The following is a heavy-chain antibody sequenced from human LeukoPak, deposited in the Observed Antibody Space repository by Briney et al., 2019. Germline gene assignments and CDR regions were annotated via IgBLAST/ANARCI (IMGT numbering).Heavy chain of an antibody. CDR1: GFTFSSYA. Sequence: PGRSLRLSCAASGFTFSSYAMHWVRQAPGKGLEWVAVISYDGSNKYYADSVKGRFTISRDNSKTTLYLQMNSLRAEDTAVYYCARDSLAYCGGDCPLYFDYWGQGTLVTVSS. D-gene: IGHD2-21*02. CDR3: ARDSLAYCGGDCPLYFDY. V-gene: IGHV3-30-3*01. J-gene: IGHJ4*02. CDR2: ISYDGSNK.